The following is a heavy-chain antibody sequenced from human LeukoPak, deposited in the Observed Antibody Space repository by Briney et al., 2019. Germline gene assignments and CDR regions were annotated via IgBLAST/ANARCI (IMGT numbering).Heavy chain of an antibody. V-gene: IGHV1-3*01. CDR2: INGGSGNT. CDR3: ANPRYDSIVYYYVD. J-gene: IGHJ4*02. Sequence: ASVKVSCRDSGYTFTDYTMHWLRQDPGQRLDWMGWINGGSGNTKYSPEFQGRVTITRDTSASTAYMELSSLRSEDTAVYYCANPRYDSIVYYYVDWGQGTLVTVSS. CDR1: GYTFTDYT. D-gene: IGHD3-22*01.